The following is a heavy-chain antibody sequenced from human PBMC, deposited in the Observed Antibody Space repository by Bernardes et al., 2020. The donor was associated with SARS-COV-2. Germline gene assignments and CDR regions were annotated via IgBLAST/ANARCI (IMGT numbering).Heavy chain of an antibody. Sequence: GSLRLSCAASGFTFSSYGMHWVRQAPGKGLEWVAVISYDGSNKYYADSVKGRFTISRDNSKNTLYLQMNSLRAEDTAVYYCAKDLHFGYYDFWSGYYPLGMDVWGQGTTVTVSS. J-gene: IGHJ6*02. V-gene: IGHV3-30*18. D-gene: IGHD3-3*01. CDR2: ISYDGSNK. CDR1: GFTFSSYG. CDR3: AKDLHFGYYDFWSGYYPLGMDV.